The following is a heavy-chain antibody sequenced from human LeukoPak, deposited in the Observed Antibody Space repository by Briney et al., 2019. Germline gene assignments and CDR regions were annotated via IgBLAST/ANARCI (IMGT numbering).Heavy chain of an antibody. CDR3: ARGPALLYSSSWYATRYYYGMDV. J-gene: IGHJ6*02. CDR1: GGSISSSSYY. V-gene: IGHV4-39*07. Sequence: PSETLSLTCTVSGGSISSSSYYWGWIRQPPGKGLEWIGSIYYSGSTYYNPSLKSRVTISVDTSKNQFSLKLSSVTAADTAVYYCARGPALLYSSSWYATRYYYGMDVWGQGTTVTVSS. CDR2: IYYSGST. D-gene: IGHD6-13*01.